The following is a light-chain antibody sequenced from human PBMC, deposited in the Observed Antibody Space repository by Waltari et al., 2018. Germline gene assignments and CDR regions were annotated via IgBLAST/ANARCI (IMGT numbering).Light chain of an antibody. CDR3: QQSHSAPPYT. Sequence: DIQMTQSPSSLSASVGDRVTITSRASRSINSYLSWYQHKPGKDPKLLIYAASTLQSGVPSRFSGSGSGTDFTLTISSLQPEDFATYYCQQSHSAPPYTFGQGTKLEIK. J-gene: IGKJ2*01. CDR1: RSINSY. V-gene: IGKV1-39*01. CDR2: AAS.